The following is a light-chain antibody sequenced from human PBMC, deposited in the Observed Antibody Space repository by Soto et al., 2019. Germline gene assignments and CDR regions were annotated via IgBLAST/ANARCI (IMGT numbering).Light chain of an antibody. CDR1: QDIRNS. CDR2: DAS. Sequence: DLQLTQSPFSLYASVGDRVSITCQASQDIRNSLNWYQQKPGKAPNLLIYDASNLETGVPSRFSGSGSGTDFTFTISDLRPEDIATYYCQHYDNRLTVGGGTKVDIK. J-gene: IGKJ4*01. V-gene: IGKV1-33*01. CDR3: QHYDNRLT.